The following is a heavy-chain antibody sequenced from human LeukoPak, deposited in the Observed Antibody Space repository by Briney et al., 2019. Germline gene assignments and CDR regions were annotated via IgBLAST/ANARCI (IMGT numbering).Heavy chain of an antibody. J-gene: IGHJ4*02. CDR1: GGSFSGYY. CDR2: INHSGST. D-gene: IGHD3-10*01. V-gene: IGHV4-34*01. CDR3: AIGSYPCQY. Sequence: SETLSLTCAVYGGSFSGYYWSWIRQPPGKGLEWIGEINHSGSTNYNPSLKSRVTLSLDTSKNRLSLKLSSVTAADTAVYYCAIGSYPCQYWGQGTLVTVSS.